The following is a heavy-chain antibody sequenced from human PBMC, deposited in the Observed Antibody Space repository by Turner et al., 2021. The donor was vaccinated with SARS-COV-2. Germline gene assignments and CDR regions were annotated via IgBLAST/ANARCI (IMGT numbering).Heavy chain of an antibody. CDR2: ISYDGSNK. V-gene: IGHV3-30-3*01. CDR3: ARDSGDFDY. CDR1: GFTFSSYV. J-gene: IGHJ4*02. Sequence: VQLVESGGGVVQPGRSLSLSCAASGFTFSSYVMHWVRQAPGKGLEWVAVISYDGSNKYYADSVKGRFTISRDNSKNTLYLQMNSLRAEDTAVYYCARDSGDFDYWGQGTLVTVSS. D-gene: IGHD3-10*01.